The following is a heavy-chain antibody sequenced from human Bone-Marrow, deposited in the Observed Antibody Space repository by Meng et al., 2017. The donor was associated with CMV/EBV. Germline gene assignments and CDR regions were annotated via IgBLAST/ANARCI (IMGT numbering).Heavy chain of an antibody. D-gene: IGHD4-17*01. Sequence: GGSLRLSCAASAFTFSRYRMHWVRQAPGKGLEWVALISSDGSNKQYADSVKGRFTISRDNSRNTFYLQMSILRSEDTAIYLCARAHHRNDYGDYVDALNVWGRATMVTVS. V-gene: IGHV3-30-3*01. CDR2: ISSDGSNK. CDR3: ARAHHRNDYGDYVDALNV. CDR1: AFTFSRYR. J-gene: IGHJ3*01.